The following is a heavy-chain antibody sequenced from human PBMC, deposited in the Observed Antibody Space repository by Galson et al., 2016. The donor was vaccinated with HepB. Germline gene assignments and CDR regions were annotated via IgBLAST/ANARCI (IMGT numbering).Heavy chain of an antibody. Sequence: QSGAEVKKPGASVKVSCRASGYTFSTSGITWVRQAPGQGLEWMGWISVYNGNTNYAQNLQGRLTMTTDTSTSSAYMELRSLRSDDTAVYYCAKSDYYGSAGEYDFWGQGTLVTVSS. CDR1: GYTFSTSG. D-gene: IGHD3-10*01. J-gene: IGHJ4*02. V-gene: IGHV1-18*01. CDR3: AKSDYYGSAGEYDF. CDR2: ISVYNGNT.